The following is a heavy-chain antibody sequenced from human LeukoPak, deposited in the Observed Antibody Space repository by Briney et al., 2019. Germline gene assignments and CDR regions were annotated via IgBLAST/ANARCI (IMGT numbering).Heavy chain of an antibody. V-gene: IGHV1-3*01. CDR3: ARDSGGSDPFDY. Sequence: MFQGRVTITRDTSASTAYMELSSLRSEDTAVYYCARDSGGSDPFDYWGQGTLVTVSS. J-gene: IGHJ4*02. D-gene: IGHD3-16*02.